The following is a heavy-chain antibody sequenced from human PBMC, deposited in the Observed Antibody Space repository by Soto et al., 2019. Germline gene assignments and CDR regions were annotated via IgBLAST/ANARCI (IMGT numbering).Heavy chain of an antibody. CDR2: INAGNGNT. Sequence: ASVKVSCKASGYTFTSYAMHWVRQAPGQRLEWMGWINAGNGNTKYSQKFQGRVTITRDTSASTAYMELSSLRSEDTAVYYCASMVYSSSWRYYYGMDVWAQGTTVTVSS. CDR1: GYTFTSYA. D-gene: IGHD6-13*01. V-gene: IGHV1-3*01. J-gene: IGHJ6*02. CDR3: ASMVYSSSWRYYYGMDV.